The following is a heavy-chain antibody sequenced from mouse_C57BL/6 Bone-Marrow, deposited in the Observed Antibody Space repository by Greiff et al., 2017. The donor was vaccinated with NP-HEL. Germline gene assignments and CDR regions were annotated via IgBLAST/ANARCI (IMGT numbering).Heavy chain of an antibody. CDR1: GFTFTDYY. V-gene: IGHV7-3*01. Sequence: EVKLVESGGGLVQPGGSLSLSCAASGFTFTDYYMSWVRQPPGKALEWLGFIRNKANGYTTEYSASVKGRFTISRDNSQSILYLQMNALRAEDSATYYCARYRFITTVVAGDWYFDVWGTGTTVTVSS. D-gene: IGHD1-1*01. CDR3: ARYRFITTVVAGDWYFDV. J-gene: IGHJ1*03. CDR2: IRNKANGYTT.